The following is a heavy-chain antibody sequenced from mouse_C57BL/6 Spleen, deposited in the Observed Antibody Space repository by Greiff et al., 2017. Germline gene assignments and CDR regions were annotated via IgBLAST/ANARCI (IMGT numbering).Heavy chain of an antibody. J-gene: IGHJ4*01. CDR1: GYAFSSYW. Sequence: VKLQESGAELVKPGASVKISCKASGYAFSSYWMNWVKQRPGKGLEWIGQIYPGDGDTNYNGKFKGKATLTADKSSSTAYMQLSSLTSEDSAVYFCARQTVVAPYAMDYWGKGTSVTVSS. V-gene: IGHV1-80*01. D-gene: IGHD1-1*01. CDR2: IYPGDGDT. CDR3: ARQTVVAPYAMDY.